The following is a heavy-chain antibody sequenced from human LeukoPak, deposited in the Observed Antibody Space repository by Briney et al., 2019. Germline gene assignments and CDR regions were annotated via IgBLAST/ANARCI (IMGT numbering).Heavy chain of an antibody. CDR3: ARDRAYDSSGDPMFNP. CDR2: LNPHSGAT. CDR1: GYTLADFH. V-gene: IGHV1-2*02. D-gene: IGHD3-22*01. Sequence: ASVKVSCKASGYTLADFHIQWVRQAPGHGLEWMGTLNPHSGATHYAQKFRGRVTMTRDTSVITAYMELSRLTSDDTAVYYCARDRAYDSSGDPMFNPWGQGTLVTVSS. J-gene: IGHJ5*02.